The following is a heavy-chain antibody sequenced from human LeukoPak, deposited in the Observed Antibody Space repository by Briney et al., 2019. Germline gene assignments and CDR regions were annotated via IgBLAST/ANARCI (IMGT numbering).Heavy chain of an antibody. J-gene: IGHJ4*02. CDR2: INPNTGGT. CDR3: ARDLNWNQGHFDY. Sequence: ASVKVSCKASGYTFTGYYMHWVRQAPGQRLEWMGWINPNTGGTKYAQKFQGRDTMTRDTSISTAYMELSRLTSDDTAVYYCARDLNWNQGHFDYWGQGTLVTVSS. V-gene: IGHV1-2*02. D-gene: IGHD1-1*01. CDR1: GYTFTGYY.